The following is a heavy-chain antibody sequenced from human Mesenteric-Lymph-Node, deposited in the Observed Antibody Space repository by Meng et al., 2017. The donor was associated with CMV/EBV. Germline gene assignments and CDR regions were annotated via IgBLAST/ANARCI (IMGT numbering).Heavy chain of an antibody. V-gene: IGHV1-46*01. D-gene: IGHD1-26*01. CDR3: ARVRGSYPGDYYYGMDV. J-gene: IGHJ6*02. Sequence: ASVKVSCKASGYTFTGYYMHWVRQAPGQGLEWMGVINPNGGGTTYSQKFEGRVTMTSDTSTSTVYMELSSLRSEDTAVYYCARVRGSYPGDYYYGMDVWGQGTTVTVSS. CDR1: GYTFTGYY. CDR2: INPNGGGT.